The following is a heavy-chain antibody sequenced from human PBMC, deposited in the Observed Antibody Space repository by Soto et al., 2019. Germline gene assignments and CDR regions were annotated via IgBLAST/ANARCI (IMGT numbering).Heavy chain of an antibody. D-gene: IGHD1-1*01. J-gene: IGHJ4*02. CDR2: IPQDGVDG. V-gene: IGHV3-7*03. CDR3: ARGPRSTSTGTGAF. CDR1: GFTFSMYS. Sequence: GGSLRLSCEVSGFTFSMYSMSWVRQSPGKVLEWVAKIPQDGVDGHYADSVKGRFIISRDNGKNSLHLQLNNLRAEDTAAYYCARGPRSTSTGTGAFWGQGTLVTVSS.